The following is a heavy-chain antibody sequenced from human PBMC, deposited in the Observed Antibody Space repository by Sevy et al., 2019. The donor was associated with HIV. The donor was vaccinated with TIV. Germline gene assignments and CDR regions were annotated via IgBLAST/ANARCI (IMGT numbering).Heavy chain of an antibody. CDR3: ARDRRSGYDFDY. Sequence: ASVKVSCKASGYTFTSYYMHWVRQAPGQGLERMGIINPSGGSTSYAQKFQGRVTMTRDTSTSTVYMELSSLRSEDTAVYYCARDRRSGYDFDYWGQGTLVTVSS. CDR1: GYTFTSYY. J-gene: IGHJ4*02. V-gene: IGHV1-46*01. CDR2: INPSGGST. D-gene: IGHD5-12*01.